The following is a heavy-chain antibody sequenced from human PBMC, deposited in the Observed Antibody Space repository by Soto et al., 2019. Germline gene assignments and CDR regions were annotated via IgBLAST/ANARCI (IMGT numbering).Heavy chain of an antibody. Sequence: GESLKISCKASGYNFANYWIGWVRQRPGEGPEWMGIIHPTDSTTLYSPSVQGHVTISADNSITTAYLQWFSLEASDTAMYYCGRRQYYSPDLDPWGQGTQVTVSS. D-gene: IGHD3-10*01. CDR3: GRRQYYSPDLDP. CDR2: IHPTDSTT. CDR1: GYNFANYW. J-gene: IGHJ5*02. V-gene: IGHV5-51*01.